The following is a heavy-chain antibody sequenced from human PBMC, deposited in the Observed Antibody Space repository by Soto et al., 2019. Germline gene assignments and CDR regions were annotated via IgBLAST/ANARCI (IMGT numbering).Heavy chain of an antibody. D-gene: IGHD3-10*01. CDR3: AAPLWSKYNYDY. J-gene: IGHJ4*02. Sequence: ASVKVSCKVSGYTLTDLSMHWVRQAPGKGLEWMGGFDPEDGETIHAQKFQGRVTMTEDTSTETAYMELSSLRSEDAAVYYCAAPLWSKYNYDYWGQGTLVTV. CDR1: GYTLTDLS. V-gene: IGHV1-24*01. CDR2: FDPEDGET.